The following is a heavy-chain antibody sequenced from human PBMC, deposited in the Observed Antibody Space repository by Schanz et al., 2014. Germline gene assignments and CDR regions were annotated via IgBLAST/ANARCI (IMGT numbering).Heavy chain of an antibody. J-gene: IGHJ5*02. V-gene: IGHV4-59*08. CDR3: AKFLYDDPS. Sequence: QVQLQESGPGLVKPSETLSLTCSVSGGDIGNYYWSWIRQPPGKGLEWIGYIHQSGGTNYNPSLKSRATILFDTPKNQFSLRLTSLTAADTAVYYCAKFLYDDPSWGQGTLVTVSS. D-gene: IGHD3-3*01. CDR1: GGDIGNYY. CDR2: IHQSGGT.